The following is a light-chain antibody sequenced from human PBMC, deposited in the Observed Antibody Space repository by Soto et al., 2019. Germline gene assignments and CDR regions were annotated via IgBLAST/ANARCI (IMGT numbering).Light chain of an antibody. CDR3: QQYDNLPT. V-gene: IGKV1-33*01. CDR1: QDISNY. Sequence: DIKMTQSPSSLSASVGDRVTITCQASQDISNYLNWYQQKPGKAPKLLIYDASNLETGVPSRFSGSGSGTDFTFTISSLQPEDIATYYCQQYDNLPTFGQGTKVEIK. CDR2: DAS. J-gene: IGKJ1*01.